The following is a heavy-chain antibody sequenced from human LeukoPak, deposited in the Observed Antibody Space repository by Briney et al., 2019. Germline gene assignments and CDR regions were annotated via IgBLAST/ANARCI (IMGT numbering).Heavy chain of an antibody. V-gene: IGHV3-13*01. CDR1: GFTFSSYD. CDR2: IGTAGDT. CDR3: ARAVAAAGNFWYYGMDV. Sequence: GGSLRLSCAASGFTFSSYDMHWVRQATGKGLEWVSAIGTAGDTYYPGSVKGRFTISRENAKNSLYLQMNSLRAGDTAVYYCARAVAAAGNFWYYGMDVWGQGTTVTVSS. J-gene: IGHJ6*02. D-gene: IGHD6-13*01.